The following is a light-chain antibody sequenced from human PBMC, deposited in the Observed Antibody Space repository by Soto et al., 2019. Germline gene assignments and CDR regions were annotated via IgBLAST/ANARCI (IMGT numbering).Light chain of an antibody. V-gene: IGLV1-47*02. Sequence: QSVLTQPPSASGTPGQRVTISCSGVSANIGNNFVCWYQQLPGTAPKLLIYSNNQRPSGVPDRFSGSKSGTSASLAISGLQSEDEADYYCVSWDDSLSGLVFGTGTKVTVL. CDR2: SNN. CDR1: SANIGNNF. CDR3: VSWDDSLSGLV. J-gene: IGLJ1*01.